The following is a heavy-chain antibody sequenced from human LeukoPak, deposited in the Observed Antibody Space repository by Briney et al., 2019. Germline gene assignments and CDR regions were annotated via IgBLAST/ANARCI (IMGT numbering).Heavy chain of an antibody. V-gene: IGHV4-4*07. CDR1: GGSISSYY. CDR2: IYTSGST. Sequence: PSETLSLTCTVPGGSISSYYWSWIRQPAGKGLEWIGRIYTSGSTNYNPSLKSRVTMSVDTSKNQFSLKLSSVTAADTAVYYCARESDSSPDYYYYYMDVWGKGTTVTVSS. CDR3: ARESDSSPDYYYYYMDV. J-gene: IGHJ6*03. D-gene: IGHD6-13*01.